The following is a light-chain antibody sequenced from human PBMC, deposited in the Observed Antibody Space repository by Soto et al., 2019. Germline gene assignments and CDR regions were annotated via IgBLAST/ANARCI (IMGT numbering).Light chain of an antibody. CDR2: GAS. J-gene: IGKJ2*01. Sequence: EIVMTQSPATLSVSPGERATLSCRASRSVGSNLPWYQQKPGQAPRHLIYGASIRAPGIPARFSASGSGKEYTLTISSQQSEDFAGYYCELHNNWSPHTFGHGTNLEI. CDR3: ELHNNWSPHT. V-gene: IGKV3-15*01. CDR1: RSVGSN.